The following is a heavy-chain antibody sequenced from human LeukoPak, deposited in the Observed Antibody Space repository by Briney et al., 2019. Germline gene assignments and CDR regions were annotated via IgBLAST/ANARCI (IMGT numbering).Heavy chain of an antibody. CDR2: ISSSSSSSI. V-gene: IGHV3-48*04. CDR3: ARVGLQYRYYYMDV. D-gene: IGHD4-11*01. Sequence: PGGSLRLSCAASGFTFSSYSMNWVRQAPGKGLEWVSYISSSSSSSIYYADSVKGRFTISRDNAKNSLYLQMNSLRAEDTAVYYCARVGLQYRYYYMDVWGKGTTVTVSS. CDR1: GFTFSSYS. J-gene: IGHJ6*03.